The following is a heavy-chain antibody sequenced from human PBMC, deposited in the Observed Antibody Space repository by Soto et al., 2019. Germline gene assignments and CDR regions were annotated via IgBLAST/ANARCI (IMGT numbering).Heavy chain of an antibody. CDR2: IKSKTDGGTT. J-gene: IGHJ4*02. CDR3: TTIGSGSYYPFDY. Sequence: EVQLVESGGGLVKPGGSLRLSCAASGFTFSNAWMNWVRQAPGKGLEWVGRIKSKTDGGTTDYAAPVKGRFTISRDDSKNTLYLQKNSLKTEDTAVYYCTTIGSGSYYPFDYWGQGTLVTVSS. D-gene: IGHD3-10*01. CDR1: GFTFSNAW. V-gene: IGHV3-15*07.